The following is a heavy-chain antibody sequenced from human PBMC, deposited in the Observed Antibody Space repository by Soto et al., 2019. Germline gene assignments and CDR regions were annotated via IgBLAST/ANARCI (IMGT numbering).Heavy chain of an antibody. V-gene: IGHV5-51*01. CDR2: IYPGDSDT. J-gene: IGHJ3*02. CDR3: ARRRTRVVTAMGAFDS. CDR1: GYRFTSYW. Sequence: GESLKISCKGAGYRFTSYWINWVRQVPGKGLEWMGIIYPGDSDTRYSPSFQGQVTISADKSISTAYLQWSSLKASDTAMYYCARRRTRVVTAMGAFDSWGQRTMVTVSS. D-gene: IGHD4-17*01.